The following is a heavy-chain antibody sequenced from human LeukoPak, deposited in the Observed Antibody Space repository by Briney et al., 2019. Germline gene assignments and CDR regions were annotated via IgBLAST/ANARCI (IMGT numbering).Heavy chain of an antibody. CDR3: ARDTHSGALDY. D-gene: IGHD2-21*01. CDR1: GFTFSSYG. J-gene: IGHJ4*02. Sequence: GSLRLSCAASGFTFSSYGMHWVRQAPGKGLEWVAVIWYDGSNKYYADSVKGRFTISRDNSKNTLYLQMNSLRAEDTAVYYCARDTHSGALDYWGQGTLVTVSS. V-gene: IGHV3-33*01. CDR2: IWYDGSNK.